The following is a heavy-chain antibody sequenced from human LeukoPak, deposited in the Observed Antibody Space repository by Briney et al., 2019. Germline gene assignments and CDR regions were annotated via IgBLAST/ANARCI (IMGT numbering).Heavy chain of an antibody. CDR1: GGSISSGSYY. CDR3: AKVTFEGVDP. Sequence: SETLSLTCTVSGGSISSGSYYWSWIRQPAGKGLEWIGRIYYSGSTYYNPSLKSRVTISVDTSKNQFSLKLSSVTAEDTAVYYCAKVTFEGVDPWGQGTLVTVSS. D-gene: IGHD2/OR15-2a*01. J-gene: IGHJ5*02. CDR2: IYYSGST. V-gene: IGHV4-39*07.